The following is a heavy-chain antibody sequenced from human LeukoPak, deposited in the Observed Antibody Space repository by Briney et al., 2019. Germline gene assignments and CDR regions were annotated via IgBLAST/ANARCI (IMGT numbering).Heavy chain of an antibody. Sequence: SETLSLTCAVYGGSFSGYYWSWIRQPPGKGLEWIGEINHSGSTNYNPSLKSRVTTSVDTSKNQFSLKLSSVTAADTAVYYCARGMSRNYYGSGANWFDPWGQGTLVTVSS. V-gene: IGHV4-34*01. CDR2: INHSGST. CDR3: ARGMSRNYYGSGANWFDP. J-gene: IGHJ5*02. D-gene: IGHD3-10*01. CDR1: GGSFSGYY.